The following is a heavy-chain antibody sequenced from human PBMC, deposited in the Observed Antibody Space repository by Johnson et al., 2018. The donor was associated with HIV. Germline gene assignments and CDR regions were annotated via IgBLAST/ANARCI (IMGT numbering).Heavy chain of an antibody. CDR2: IYSGGST. CDR3: ARDKGGSGYLGALDI. CDR1: GFTVSSNY. V-gene: IGHV3-53*01. D-gene: IGHD3-22*01. J-gene: IGHJ3*02. Sequence: VQLVESGGGLIQPGGSLRLSCAASGFTVSSNYMSWVRQAPGKGLEWVSVIYSGGSTYYADSVKGRFTISRENAKNSLSLQMNSLRADDTAVYYCARDKGGSGYLGALDIWGQGTMVTVSS.